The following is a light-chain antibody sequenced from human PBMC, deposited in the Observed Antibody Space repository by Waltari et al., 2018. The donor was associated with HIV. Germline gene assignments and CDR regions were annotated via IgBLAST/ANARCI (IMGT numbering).Light chain of an antibody. CDR1: RSNTGKHT. V-gene: IGLV1-51*02. CDR3: GTWDRSLGAGV. CDR2: ENN. Sequence: QYVFTLPPSVSATPGQKVTISCPGRRSNTGKHTVSWYHQLPGPAPKLLIYENNKRPSGIPDRFSGSRSGASATLGITGLQAGDEADYYCGTWDRSLGAGVFGTGTTVTVL. J-gene: IGLJ1*01.